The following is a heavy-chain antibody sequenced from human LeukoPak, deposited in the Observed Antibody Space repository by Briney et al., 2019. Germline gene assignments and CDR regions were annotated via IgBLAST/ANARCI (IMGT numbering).Heavy chain of an antibody. D-gene: IGHD3-22*01. CDR1: GYTFTSYG. Sequence: GASVKVSCKASGYTFTSYGISWVRQAPGQGLEWMGRIIPILGIANYAQKFQGRVTITADKSTSTAYMELSSLRSEDTAVYYCARAGRNIYDSSGYDFGYYYYYGMDVWGQGTTVTVSS. CDR3: ARAGRNIYDSSGYDFGYYYYYGMDV. CDR2: IIPILGIA. J-gene: IGHJ6*02. V-gene: IGHV1-69*04.